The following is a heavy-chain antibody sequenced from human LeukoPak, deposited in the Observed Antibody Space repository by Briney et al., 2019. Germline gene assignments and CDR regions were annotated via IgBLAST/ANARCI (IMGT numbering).Heavy chain of an antibody. D-gene: IGHD1-14*01. Sequence: GASVTLSCKASGFTFTSYYMHWVRQAPGQGLEWMGIINPSGHITNYAQKFQSRLTVTRDTPTSTVYMELSSLRSDDTAVYDCVRDNSSADRGWWFDPWGQGTLVTVSS. J-gene: IGHJ5*02. CDR1: GFTFTSYY. CDR2: INPSGHIT. CDR3: VRDNSSADRGWWFDP. V-gene: IGHV1-46*01.